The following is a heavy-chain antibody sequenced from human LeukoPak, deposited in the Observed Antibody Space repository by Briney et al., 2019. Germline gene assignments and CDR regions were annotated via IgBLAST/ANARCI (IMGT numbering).Heavy chain of an antibody. V-gene: IGHV3-23*01. Sequence: EPGGSLRLSCAASGFTFSSYAMSWVRQAPGKGLEWVSAISGSGGSTYYADSVKGRFTISRDNSKNTLYLQMNSLRAEDTAVYYGCFSGMAPSWFDPWGQGTLVTVSS. D-gene: IGHD5-24*01. J-gene: IGHJ5*02. CDR2: ISGSGGST. CDR3: CFSGMAPSWFDP. CDR1: GFTFSSYA.